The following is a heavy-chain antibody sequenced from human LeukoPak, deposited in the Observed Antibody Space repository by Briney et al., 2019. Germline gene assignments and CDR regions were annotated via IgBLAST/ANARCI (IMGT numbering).Heavy chain of an antibody. D-gene: IGHD3-10*01. Sequence: PGGSLRLSCAASGFTFSSYWMSWVRQAPGKGLEWVANIKQDGSEKYYVDSVKGRFTISRDNAKNSLYLQMNSLRAEDTAVYYCARVGSTPPPLYYYYYMDVWGKGTTVTVSS. J-gene: IGHJ6*03. CDR2: IKQDGSEK. CDR1: GFTFSSYW. V-gene: IGHV3-7*01. CDR3: ARVGSTPPPLYYYYYMDV.